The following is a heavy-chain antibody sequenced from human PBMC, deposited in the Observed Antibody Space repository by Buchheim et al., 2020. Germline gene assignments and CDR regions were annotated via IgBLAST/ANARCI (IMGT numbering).Heavy chain of an antibody. D-gene: IGHD3-10*01. CDR1: GFTFSSYD. CDR3: ARAFKDGSGSYYTLDY. V-gene: IGHV3-13*01. Sequence: EVQLLESGGGLVQPGGSLRLSCAASGFTFSSYDMHWVRQATGKGLEWVSAIGTAGDTYYPGSVKGRFTISRENAKNSLYLQMNSLRAGDTAVYYCARAFKDGSGSYYTLDYWGQGTL. J-gene: IGHJ4*02. CDR2: IGTAGDT.